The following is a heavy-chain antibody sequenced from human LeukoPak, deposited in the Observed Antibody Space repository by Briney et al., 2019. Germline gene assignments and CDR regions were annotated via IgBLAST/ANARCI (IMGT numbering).Heavy chain of an antibody. CDR1: GYSFTSYW. CDR2: IYPGDSDT. J-gene: IGHJ4*02. Sequence: GASLKISCKGSGYSFTSYWVGWVRQMPGKGLEWMGIIYPGDSDTRYSPSFQGQVTISANKSISTAYLQWSSLKASDTAMYYCARQYCTNGVCYMIFDYWGQGTLVTVSS. CDR3: ARQYCTNGVCYMIFDY. D-gene: IGHD2-8*01. V-gene: IGHV5-51*01.